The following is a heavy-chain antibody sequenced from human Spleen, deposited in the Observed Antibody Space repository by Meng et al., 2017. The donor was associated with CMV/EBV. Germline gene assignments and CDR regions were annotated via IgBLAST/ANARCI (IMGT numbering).Heavy chain of an antibody. V-gene: IGHV3-11*04. Sequence: GGSLRLSCAASGFIFSDHYMTWIRQAPGKGLEWVSYISSGGGSIYYADSVKGRFTISRDNANNSLYLQMNSLRAEDTALYFCARQYDGFDPYYFDYWGQGTLVTVSS. J-gene: IGHJ4*02. CDR3: ARQYDGFDPYYFDY. CDR1: GFIFSDHY. CDR2: ISSGGGSI. D-gene: IGHD5-12*01.